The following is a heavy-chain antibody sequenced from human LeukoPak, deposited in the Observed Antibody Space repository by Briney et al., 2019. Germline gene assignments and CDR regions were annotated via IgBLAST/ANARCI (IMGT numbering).Heavy chain of an antibody. Sequence: GGSLRLACATSGVSFRTSWMSWVRQSPGKGLEWVANIKDDGSEKYYVDSVKGRFTISRDNAKNSLYLQMDSLRLEDKAIYYCARDMIRQWFFDPWGQGTLVAVSS. V-gene: IGHV3-7*01. CDR3: ARDMIRQWFFDP. J-gene: IGHJ5*02. CDR2: IKDDGSEK. D-gene: IGHD3-22*01. CDR1: GVSFRTSW.